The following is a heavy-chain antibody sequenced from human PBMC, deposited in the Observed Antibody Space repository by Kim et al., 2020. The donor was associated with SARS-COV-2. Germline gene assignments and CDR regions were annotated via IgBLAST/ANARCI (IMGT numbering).Heavy chain of an antibody. Sequence: SETLSLTCTVSGGSISSSSYYWGWIRQPPGKGLEWIGSIYYSGSTYYNPSLKSRVTISVDTSKNQFSLKLSSVTAADTAVYYCARGWAWLRFLEWFRRGPFDYWGQGTLVTVSS. V-gene: IGHV4-39*01. CDR3: ARGWAWLRFLEWFRRGPFDY. CDR2: IYYSGST. J-gene: IGHJ4*02. D-gene: IGHD3-3*01. CDR1: GGSISSSSYY.